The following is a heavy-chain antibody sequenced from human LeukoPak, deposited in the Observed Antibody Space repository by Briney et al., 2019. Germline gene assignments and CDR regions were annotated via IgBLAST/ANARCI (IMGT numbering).Heavy chain of an antibody. Sequence: SETLSLTCTVSGGSISSSYWSWIRQPPGKGLEWIGHIYYSGTTNNNPSLKSRVTKSVDTSKNQFSLKLSSVTAADTAVYYCARVPNYYDSSGYPDVWGQGTTVTVSS. CDR1: GGSISSSY. J-gene: IGHJ6*02. CDR3: ARVPNYYDSSGYPDV. D-gene: IGHD3-22*01. V-gene: IGHV4-59*01. CDR2: IYYSGTT.